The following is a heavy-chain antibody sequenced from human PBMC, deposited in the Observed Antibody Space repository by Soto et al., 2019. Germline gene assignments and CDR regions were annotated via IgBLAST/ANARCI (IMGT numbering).Heavy chain of an antibody. V-gene: IGHV3-23*01. CDR1: GFTFSNYA. J-gene: IGHJ6*03. Sequence: EVQLLESGGGLVQPGGSLRLSCAASGFTFSNYAMNWVRQAPGKGLEWVSAISGSGGSTYYADSVKGRFTISRDNSQNTLYLQMNSLRAEDTAVYYCAALDRPPYYYYYMDVWGKGTTVTVSS. CDR3: AALDRPPYYYYYMDV. D-gene: IGHD3-22*01. CDR2: ISGSGGST.